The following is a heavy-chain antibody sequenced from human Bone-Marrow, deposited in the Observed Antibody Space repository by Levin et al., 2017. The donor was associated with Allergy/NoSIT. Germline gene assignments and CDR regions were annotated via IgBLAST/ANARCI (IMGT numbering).Heavy chain of an antibody. Sequence: SQTLSLTCSVSGGSMINSYWSWLRQPPGQGLEWIGYIFYSGNTNYNPSLKSRVTISIDTSKKQFSLNLRSVTAADTAVYYCARVGIGDVWGKGTTVTVSS. V-gene: IGHV4-59*01. J-gene: IGHJ6*04. D-gene: IGHD2/OR15-2a*01. CDR1: GGSMINSY. CDR2: IFYSGNT. CDR3: ARVGIGDV.